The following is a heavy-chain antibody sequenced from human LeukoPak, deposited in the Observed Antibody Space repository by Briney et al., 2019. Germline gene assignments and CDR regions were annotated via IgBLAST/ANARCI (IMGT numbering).Heavy chain of an antibody. Sequence: SETLSLTCTVSGGSISSSSYYWGWIRQPPGKGLEWIGSVYYSGTTSYNPSLKSRVTISVDTSKNQFSLKLSSVTAADTAVYYCARDHCGGDCYFPDAFDIWGQGTMVTVSS. CDR3: ARDHCGGDCYFPDAFDI. CDR1: GGSISSSSYY. J-gene: IGHJ3*02. V-gene: IGHV4-39*07. D-gene: IGHD2-21*02. CDR2: VYYSGTT.